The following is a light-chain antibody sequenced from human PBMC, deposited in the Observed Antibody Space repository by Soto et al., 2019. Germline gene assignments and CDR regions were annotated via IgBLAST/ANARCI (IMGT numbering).Light chain of an antibody. V-gene: IGKV3-15*01. CDR1: QPVSSN. CDR2: DAT. Sequence: EIVMTQFPATLSVSPGERATVSCRPSQPVSSNVAWYQQKPGQGPRLLIYDATSRATGIPARFSGSGFGTEFTLTISSLQSEDLAVYSCQQFNSWPLTFGGGTKVEIK. J-gene: IGKJ4*01. CDR3: QQFNSWPLT.